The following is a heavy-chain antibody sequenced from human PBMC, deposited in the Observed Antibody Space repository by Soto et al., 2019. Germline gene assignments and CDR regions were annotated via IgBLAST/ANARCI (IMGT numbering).Heavy chain of an antibody. CDR2: TYYRSNWRH. J-gene: IGHJ4*02. Sequence: QVHLQQSGPGLVKPSQTLSLTCATSGDSVSSNTAAWNWIRSSPSRGLEWLGRTYYRSNWRHDYAVSVKSRITVNPDTSKNHFSLQLNSVTPDDTAVYYCARGVAGSGFDLWGQGTLVTVSS. V-gene: IGHV6-1*01. CDR3: ARGVAGSGFDL. CDR1: GDSVSSNTAA. D-gene: IGHD6-19*01.